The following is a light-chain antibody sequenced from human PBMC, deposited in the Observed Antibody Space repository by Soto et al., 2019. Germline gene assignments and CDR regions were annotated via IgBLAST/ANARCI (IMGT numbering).Light chain of an antibody. CDR3: QHYNSWPRIA. CDR1: QSASSN. Sequence: EIVMTQSPVTLSVSPGERATLFCRASQSASSNLAWYQHKPGQAPRLLIYGASIRASGIPARFRGSGSGTEFTLTIDNLESEDFAVYYCQHYNSWPRIAFGHGTRLEIK. V-gene: IGKV3D-15*03. J-gene: IGKJ5*01. CDR2: GAS.